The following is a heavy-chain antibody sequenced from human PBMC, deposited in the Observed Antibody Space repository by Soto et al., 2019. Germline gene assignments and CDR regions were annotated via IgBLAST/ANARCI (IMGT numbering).Heavy chain of an antibody. CDR3: ARSRGVDFDY. Sequence: QVQLQESGPGLVKPSETLSLTCTVSGGSISSYYWSWIRQPPGKGLEWIGYIYYSGSTNYNPSLKGRVTISVDTSKNQFSLKLSSVTAADTGVYYCARSRGVDFDYWGQGTLVTVSS. J-gene: IGHJ4*02. D-gene: IGHD2-2*01. V-gene: IGHV4-59*01. CDR2: IYYSGST. CDR1: GGSISSYY.